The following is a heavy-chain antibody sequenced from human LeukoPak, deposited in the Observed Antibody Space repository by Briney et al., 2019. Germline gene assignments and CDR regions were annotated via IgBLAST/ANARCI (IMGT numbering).Heavy chain of an antibody. Sequence: PGGSLRLSCAASGFTFSSYSMNWVHQAPGKGLEWVSSISSSSSYIYYADSVKGRFTISRDNAKNSLYLQMNSLRAEDTAVYYCARVLAAAGSNWFDPWGQGTLVTVSS. CDR2: ISSSSSYI. D-gene: IGHD6-13*01. J-gene: IGHJ5*02. CDR1: GFTFSSYS. CDR3: ARVLAAAGSNWFDP. V-gene: IGHV3-21*01.